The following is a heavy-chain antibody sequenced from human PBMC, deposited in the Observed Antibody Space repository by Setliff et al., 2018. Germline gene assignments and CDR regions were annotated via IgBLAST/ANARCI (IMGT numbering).Heavy chain of an antibody. V-gene: IGHV4-34*01. CDR2: INHSGST. Sequence: PSETLSLTCAVYGESFSGHYWSWIRQPPGKGLEWIGEINHSGSTNYNPSLKSRVTISVDTSKNQFSLKLSSVAAADTAVYYCARGFDACGGGACYTDGPYYFDYWGLGTLVTVSS. D-gene: IGHD2-21*02. CDR3: ARGFDACGGGACYTDGPYYFDY. J-gene: IGHJ4*02. CDR1: GESFSGHY.